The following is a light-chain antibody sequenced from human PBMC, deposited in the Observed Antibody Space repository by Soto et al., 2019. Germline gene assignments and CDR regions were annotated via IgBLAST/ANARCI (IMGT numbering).Light chain of an antibody. J-gene: IGLJ3*02. CDR3: TSYTRSSTWV. CDR2: EVS. Sequence: QSVLTQPASVSGSLGQSITISCTGTSGDIAIYNFVSWFQQHPGKAPKLMIFEVSHRPSGVSDRFSSSKSGNTASLTISGLQAEDEADYYCTSYTRSSTWVFGGGTKLTVL. V-gene: IGLV2-14*01. CDR1: SGDIAIYNF.